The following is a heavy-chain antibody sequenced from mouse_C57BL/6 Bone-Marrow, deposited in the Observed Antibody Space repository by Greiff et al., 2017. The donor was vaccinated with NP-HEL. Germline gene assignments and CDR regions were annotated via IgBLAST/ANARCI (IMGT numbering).Heavy chain of an antibody. CDR1: GFTFSSYA. CDR3: AREAFAY. V-gene: IGHV5-4*01. CDR2: ISDGGSYT. J-gene: IGHJ3*01. Sequence: DVQLVESGGGLVKPGGSLKLSCAASGFTFSSYAMSWVRQTPEKRLEWVATISDGGSYTYYPDNVKGRFTISRDNAKNNLYLQMSHLKSEDTAMYYCAREAFAYWGHGTLVTVSA.